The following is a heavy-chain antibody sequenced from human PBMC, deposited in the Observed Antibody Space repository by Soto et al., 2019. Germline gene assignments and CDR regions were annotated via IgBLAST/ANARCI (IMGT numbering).Heavy chain of an antibody. CDR1: GGSISSYY. CDR3: ARAKEVSSWLSPVGYYYYGMDV. J-gene: IGHJ6*02. CDR2: IYYSGST. Sequence: KPSETLSLTCTVSGGSISSYYWSWIRQPPGKGLEWIGYIYYSGSTNYNPSLKSRVTISVDTSKNQFSLKLSSVTAADTAVYYCARAKEVSSWLSPVGYYYYGMDVWGQGTTVTVSS. V-gene: IGHV4-59*01. D-gene: IGHD3-22*01.